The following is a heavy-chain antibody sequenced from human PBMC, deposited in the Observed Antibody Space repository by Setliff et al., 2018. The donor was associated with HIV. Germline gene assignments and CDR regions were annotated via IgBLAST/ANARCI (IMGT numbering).Heavy chain of an antibody. J-gene: IGHJ1*01. CDR2: IYHSEYT. CDR1: GGSISSDNW. D-gene: IGHD1-26*01. Sequence: PSETLSLTCAVSGGSISSDNWWTWVRQPPGKGLEWIGEIYHSEYTNYNASLKSRVSMSVDTSKNAFSLKVTSLTAADTAVYFCTRRPARRYPGSTVYGLWGQGTPVTVSS. CDR3: TRRPARRYPGSTVYGL. V-gene: IGHV4-4*02.